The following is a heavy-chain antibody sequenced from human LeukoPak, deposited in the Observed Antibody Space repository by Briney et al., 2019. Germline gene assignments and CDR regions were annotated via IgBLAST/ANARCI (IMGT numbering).Heavy chain of an antibody. CDR2: IAHDGSNK. V-gene: IGHV3-30*03. J-gene: IGHJ3*02. Sequence: PGGSLRLSCAASGFTFSNYVMQWVRQAPGKGLEWVALIAHDGSNKYYADSVKGRFTISRDNAKNSLYLQMNSLRAEDTAVFYCARIFDSSGYPDDAFDIWGQGTMVTVSS. D-gene: IGHD3-22*01. CDR1: GFTFSNYV. CDR3: ARIFDSSGYPDDAFDI.